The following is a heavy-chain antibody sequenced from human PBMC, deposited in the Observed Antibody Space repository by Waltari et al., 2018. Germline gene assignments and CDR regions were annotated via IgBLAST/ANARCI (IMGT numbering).Heavy chain of an antibody. D-gene: IGHD6-13*01. J-gene: IGHJ3*02. Sequence: QVQLVQSGAEVQKPGASVKVSCKASGYTFSGYYLHWVRQAPGQVLEWMGWINGNNGDRKYAQKFQGRVTMTRDTPISTAYMDLSGLISDDTAVYYCVREQQLVPYTDEAFDIWGQGTVVTVSS. CDR2: INGNNGDR. CDR3: VREQQLVPYTDEAFDI. CDR1: GYTFSGYY. V-gene: IGHV1-2*02.